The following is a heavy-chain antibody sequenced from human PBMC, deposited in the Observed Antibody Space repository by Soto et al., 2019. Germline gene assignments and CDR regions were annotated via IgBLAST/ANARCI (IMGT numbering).Heavy chain of an antibody. CDR3: ERDDNEPRRFDF. D-gene: IGHD6-6*01. CDR1: GYTFTGYG. V-gene: IGHV1-46*01. CDR2: INPSGGST. Sequence: ASVKVSCKASGYTFTGYGISWRRPAPGQGHEWMGIINPSGGSTSYAQKFQGRVTMTRDTSTSTVYKEMSSLRYEDTAVYYCERDDNEPRRFDFWGRGTLDTVSS. J-gene: IGHJ4*02.